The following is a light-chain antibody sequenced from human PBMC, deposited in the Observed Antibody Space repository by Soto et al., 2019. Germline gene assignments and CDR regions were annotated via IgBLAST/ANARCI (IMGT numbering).Light chain of an antibody. J-gene: IGKJ1*01. CDR2: DAS. Sequence: DIQMTQSPSTLSASVGDRVTITCRASQSISDWLAWFQLKPGKAPKLLIYDASSLESGVPSRFSASGSGTEFTLTISSLQPDDFATYYCQQYNNYSTFGQGTKVEIK. V-gene: IGKV1-5*01. CDR1: QSISDW. CDR3: QQYNNYST.